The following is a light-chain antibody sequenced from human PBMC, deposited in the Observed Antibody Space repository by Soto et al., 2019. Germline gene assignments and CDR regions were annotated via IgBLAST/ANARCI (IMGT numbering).Light chain of an antibody. CDR2: EVT. V-gene: IGLV2-8*01. CDR3: SSYAGDNPVV. CDR1: SSDVGGYNY. Sequence: QSALTQPPSASGSPGQSVTISCTGTSSDVGGYNYVSWYQHHPGKAPKLMIYEVTKRPSGVPDRFSGSKSGNTASLTVSGLQAEDEADYHCSSYAGDNPVVFGGGTKLTVL. J-gene: IGLJ2*01.